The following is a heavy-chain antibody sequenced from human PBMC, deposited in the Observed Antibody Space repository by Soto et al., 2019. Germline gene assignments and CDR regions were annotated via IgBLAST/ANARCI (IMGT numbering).Heavy chain of an antibody. V-gene: IGHV4-59*08. D-gene: IGHD5-18*01. J-gene: IGHJ4*02. CDR3: ARFGYGSQLDY. CDR1: GGSISSYY. Sequence: SETLSLACTVSGGSISSYYWSWIRQPPGKGLEWIGYIYYSGSTNYNPSLKSRVTISVDTSKNQFSLKLSSVTAADTAVYYCARFGYGSQLDYRAQRTLDTGSS. CDR2: IYYSGST.